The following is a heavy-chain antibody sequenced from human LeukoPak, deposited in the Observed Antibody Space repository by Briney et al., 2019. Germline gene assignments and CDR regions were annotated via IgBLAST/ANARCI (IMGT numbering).Heavy chain of an antibody. CDR1: GSTFSSYS. V-gene: IGHV3-48*04. D-gene: IGHD1-26*01. Sequence: PGGSLRLSCAASGSTFSSYSMNWVRQAPGKGLEWVSFISSSSSTIYYADSVKGRFTISRDNAKNSLYLQMNSLRAEDTAVYYCARDRGGSYSAIDYWGQGTLVTVSS. CDR3: ARDRGGSYSAIDY. CDR2: ISSSSSTI. J-gene: IGHJ4*02.